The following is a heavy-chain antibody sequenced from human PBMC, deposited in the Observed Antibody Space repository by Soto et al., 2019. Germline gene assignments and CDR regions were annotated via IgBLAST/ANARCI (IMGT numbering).Heavy chain of an antibody. J-gene: IGHJ5*02. V-gene: IGHV1-69*02. CDR3: ASSSGYPTKYNWFDP. Sequence: GASVKVSCKASGGTFSSYTISWVRQAPGQGLEWMGRIIPILGIANYAQKFQGRVTITADKSTSTAYMELSSLRSEDTAVYYCASSSGYPTKYNWFDPWGQGTLVTVSS. CDR1: GGTFSSYT. D-gene: IGHD3-16*02. CDR2: IIPILGIA.